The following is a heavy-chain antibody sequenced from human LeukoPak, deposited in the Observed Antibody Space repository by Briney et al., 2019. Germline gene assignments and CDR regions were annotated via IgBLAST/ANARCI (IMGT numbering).Heavy chain of an antibody. CDR1: GFTFSSYA. V-gene: IGHV3-30-3*01. J-gene: IGHJ4*02. CDR3: VSSAPTPFDS. D-gene: IGHD6-19*01. CDR2: ISYDGSNK. Sequence: GGSLRLSCAASGFTFSSYAMHWVRQAPGKGLEWVAVISYDGSNKYYADSVKGRFTISRDNAKSTLYLQMNSLRDEDTAVYYCVSSAPTPFDSWGQGTLVTVSS.